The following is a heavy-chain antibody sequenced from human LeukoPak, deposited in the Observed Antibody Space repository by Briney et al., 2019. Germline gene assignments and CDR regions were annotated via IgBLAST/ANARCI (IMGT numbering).Heavy chain of an antibody. CDR2: ISSSSSYI. V-gene: IGHV3-21*01. CDR3: ASQPGARYSSSHANFDY. CDR1: GFTFSSYS. J-gene: IGHJ4*02. D-gene: IGHD6-6*01. Sequence: GGSLRLPCAASGFTFSSYSMNWVRQAPGKGLEWVLSISSSSSYIYYADSVKGRFTISRDNAKNSLYLQMNSLRAEDTAVYYCASQPGARYSSSHANFDYWGQGTLVTVSS.